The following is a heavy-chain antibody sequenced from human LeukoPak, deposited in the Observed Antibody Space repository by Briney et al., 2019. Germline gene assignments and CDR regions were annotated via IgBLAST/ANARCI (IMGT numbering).Heavy chain of an antibody. V-gene: IGHV3-7*04. D-gene: IGHD3-16*01. CDR1: GFTFSTYW. J-gene: IGHJ6*02. CDR2: IKPDGSEK. Sequence: GGSVRLSCAASGFTFSTYWMSWVRQAPGKGLEWVAIIKPDGSEKAYVGSLKGRFTISRDNAENSLYLQVSSLRAEDTAVYYCARFGVPYGVDVWGQGTTVTVSS. CDR3: ARFGVPYGVDV.